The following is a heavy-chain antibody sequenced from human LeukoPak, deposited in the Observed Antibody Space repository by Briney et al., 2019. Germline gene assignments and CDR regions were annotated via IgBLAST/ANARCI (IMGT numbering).Heavy chain of an antibody. D-gene: IGHD2-8*01. CDR3: ARDPMLAYYFDY. CDR1: GSTFSSYW. CDR2: INSDGSST. J-gene: IGHJ4*02. V-gene: IGHV3-74*01. Sequence: PGGSLRLSRAASGSTFSSYWMHWVRQAPGKGLVWVSRINSDGSSTSYADSVKGRFTISRDNAKNTLCLQMNSLRAEDTAVYYCARDPMLAYYFDYWGQGTLVTVSS.